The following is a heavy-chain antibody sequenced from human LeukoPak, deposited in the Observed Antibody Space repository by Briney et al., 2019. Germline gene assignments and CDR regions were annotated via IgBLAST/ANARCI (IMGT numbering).Heavy chain of an antibody. D-gene: IGHD2-15*01. CDR3: ARGGAYCSGGSCYWVY. CDR2: IKKDGSEK. J-gene: IGHJ4*02. V-gene: IGHV3-7*03. Sequence: GGSLRLSCAASGFTFSSYWMSWVRQAPGKGLEWVANIKKDGSEKYYVDSVKGRFTISRDNAKNSLYLQMNSLRAEDTAVYYCARGGAYCSGGSCYWVYWGQGTLVTVSS. CDR1: GFTFSSYW.